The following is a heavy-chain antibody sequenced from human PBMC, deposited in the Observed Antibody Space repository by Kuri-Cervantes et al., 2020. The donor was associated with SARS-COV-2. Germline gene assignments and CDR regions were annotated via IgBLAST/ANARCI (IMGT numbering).Heavy chain of an antibody. CDR1: GFTVSSNY. Sequence: GESLKISCAASGFTVSSNYMSWVRQAPGKGREWVSVIYSGDSTYYADSVKGRFTISRDNSKNTLYLQMNSLRAEDTAVYYCARFVVVVAATGDMDVWGQGTTVTVSS. D-gene: IGHD2-15*01. CDR2: IYSGDST. CDR3: ARFVVVVAATGDMDV. J-gene: IGHJ6*02. V-gene: IGHV3-53*05.